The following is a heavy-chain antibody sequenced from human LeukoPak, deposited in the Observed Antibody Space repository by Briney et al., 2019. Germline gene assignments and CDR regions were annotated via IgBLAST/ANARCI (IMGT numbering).Heavy chain of an antibody. CDR2: ISSSGSFI. CDR1: GFTFSSYS. V-gene: IGHV3-21*01. CDR3: AAGLLWGSYLGVFDI. D-gene: IGHD3-16*02. Sequence: GGSLRLSCAASGFTFSSYSMNWVRQAPGEGLEWVSSISSSGSFIYYADSVKGRFTISRDNAKNSLYLQMNSLRDEDTAVYYCAAGLLWGSYLGVFDIWGQGTMVTVSS. J-gene: IGHJ3*02.